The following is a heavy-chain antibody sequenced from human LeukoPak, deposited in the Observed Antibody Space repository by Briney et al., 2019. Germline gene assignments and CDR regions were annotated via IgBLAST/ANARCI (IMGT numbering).Heavy chain of an antibody. CDR3: AKGGPTGEYDYPLDY. CDR1: GFTFSRHP. J-gene: IGHJ4*02. Sequence: AGGSLRLSCTASGFTFSRHPISWVRQAPGKGLDWVSSISGSGGSTYSADSVKGRFTISRDNTKNTLYLQINSLRAEDTAAYYCAKGGPTGEYDYPLDYWRQGTLVTVCS. D-gene: IGHD3-16*01. CDR2: ISGSGGST. V-gene: IGHV3-23*01.